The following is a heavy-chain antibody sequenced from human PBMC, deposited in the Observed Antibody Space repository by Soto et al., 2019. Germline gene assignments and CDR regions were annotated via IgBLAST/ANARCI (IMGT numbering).Heavy chain of an antibody. D-gene: IGHD6-13*01. V-gene: IGHV4-34*01. J-gene: IGHJ4*02. Sequence: QVQLQQWGAGLLKTSETLSLTCAVYGGSFRGYYWSWIRQPPGKGLEWIGEINHSGSTIYNPSLKSRVTISLDTSKNQFSLKLSSVTAADTAVYYCARGRRGYSSSWCDYWGPGTLVTVSS. CDR2: INHSGST. CDR1: GGSFRGYY. CDR3: ARGRRGYSSSWCDY.